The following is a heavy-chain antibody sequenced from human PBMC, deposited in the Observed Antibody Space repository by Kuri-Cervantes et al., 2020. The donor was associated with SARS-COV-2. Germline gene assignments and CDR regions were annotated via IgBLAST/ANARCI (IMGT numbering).Heavy chain of an antibody. CDR2: ISSSSSYI. CDR3: ARGRTFYYDRDAFDI. CDR1: GFTFSSYN. J-gene: IGHJ3*02. D-gene: IGHD3-22*01. Sequence: GESLKISCAASGFTFSSYNMNWVRQAPGKGLEWVSSISSSSSYIFYADSVKGRFTISRDIAKNSLYLQMNSLRAEDTAVYYCARGRTFYYDRDAFDIWGQGTMVTVSS. V-gene: IGHV3-21*01.